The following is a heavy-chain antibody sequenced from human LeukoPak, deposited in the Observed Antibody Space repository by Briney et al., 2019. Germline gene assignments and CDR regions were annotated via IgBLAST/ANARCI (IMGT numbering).Heavy chain of an antibody. V-gene: IGHV3-23*01. CDR1: GFTFSSYA. CDR2: ISGSGGST. CDR3: AKEVVVVVAATRSEYFQH. J-gene: IGHJ1*01. D-gene: IGHD2-15*01. Sequence: GGSLRLSCAASGFTFSSYAMSWVRQAPGKGLEWVSAISGSGGSTYYADSVKGRFTISRDNSKNTLYLQMNSLRAEDTAVYYCAKEVVVVVAATRSEYFQHWGQGTLVTVSS.